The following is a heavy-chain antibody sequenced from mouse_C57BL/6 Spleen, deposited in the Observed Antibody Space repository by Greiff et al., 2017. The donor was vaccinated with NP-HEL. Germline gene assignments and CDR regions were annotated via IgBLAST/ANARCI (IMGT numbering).Heavy chain of an antibody. CDR3: TRDESNYEEFDY. CDR2: IDPETGGT. CDR1: GYTFTDYE. Sequence: QVQLQQSGAELVRPGASVTLSCKASGYTFTDYEMHWVKQTPVHGLVWIGAIDPETGGTAYNQKFKGQAILTADKSSSKAYMELRSLTSEDSAVYYCTRDESNYEEFDYWGQGTTLTVSS. D-gene: IGHD2-5*01. V-gene: IGHV1-15*01. J-gene: IGHJ2*01.